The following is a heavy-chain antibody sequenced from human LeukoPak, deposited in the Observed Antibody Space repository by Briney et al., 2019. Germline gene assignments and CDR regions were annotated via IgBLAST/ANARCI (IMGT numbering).Heavy chain of an antibody. D-gene: IGHD2-8*01. CDR2: IKQDGSEN. CDR1: GFTISTYY. Sequence: GGSLRLSCAASGFTISTYYMTWVRQAPGKGLEWVAGIKQDGSENYYVDSVKGRFTISRDNSKNSLYLQMNSLRAEDTAVYFCAREIYCPTPTCFVGSLFDYWGQGTL. CDR3: AREIYCPTPTCFVGSLFDY. J-gene: IGHJ4*02. V-gene: IGHV3-7*01.